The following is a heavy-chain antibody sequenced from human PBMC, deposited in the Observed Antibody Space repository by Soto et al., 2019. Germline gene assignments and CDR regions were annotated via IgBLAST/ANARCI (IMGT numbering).Heavy chain of an antibody. Sequence: GGSLRLSCAASGFTFSSYAMSWVRRAPGKGLEWVSAISGSGGSTYYADSVKGRFTISRDNSKNTLYLQMNSLRAEDTAVYYLAKDLYDRLGMAFDIWGEGTMVNVSS. V-gene: IGHV3-23*01. CDR3: AKDLYDRLGMAFDI. CDR1: GFTFSSYA. D-gene: IGHD3-22*01. J-gene: IGHJ3*02. CDR2: ISGSGGST.